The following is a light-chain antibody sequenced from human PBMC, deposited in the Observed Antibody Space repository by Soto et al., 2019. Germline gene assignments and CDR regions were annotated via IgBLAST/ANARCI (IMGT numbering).Light chain of an antibody. CDR2: KVS. V-gene: IGLV2-14*03. J-gene: IGLJ3*02. CDR3: MSYIDSTSTHWV. Sequence: QAVVTQPASVSGSPGQSITISCTGTSSDVGHPYNYVSWYQQHPGKAPKLLIFKVSNRPSGISGRFSGSKSGNTSCLTISGLQAEDEADYYCMSYIDSTSTHWVLGGGTKLTVL. CDR1: SSDVGHPYNY.